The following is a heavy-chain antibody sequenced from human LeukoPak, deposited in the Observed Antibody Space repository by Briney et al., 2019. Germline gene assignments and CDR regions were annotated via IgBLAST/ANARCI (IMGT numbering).Heavy chain of an antibody. J-gene: IGHJ4*02. Sequence: SETLSLTCSVSGGSISSYYWSRIRQPPGKGPEWIGYIYYSGSTNYNPSLKSRVTISVDTSKNQFSLRLNSVTAADTGVYYCARLSGSQITKFDYWGQGTLVTVSS. CDR2: IYYSGST. D-gene: IGHD1-26*01. CDR1: GGSISSYY. V-gene: IGHV4-59*01. CDR3: ARLSGSQITKFDY.